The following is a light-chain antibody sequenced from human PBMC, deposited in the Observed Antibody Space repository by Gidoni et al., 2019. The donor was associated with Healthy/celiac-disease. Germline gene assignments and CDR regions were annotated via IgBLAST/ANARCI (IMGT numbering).Light chain of an antibody. CDR2: DDS. J-gene: IGLJ2*01. Sequence: SYVRTQPPSVSGDPGKTARITCGGKNIGSKSVHWYQQKPGQAPVLVVYDDSDRPSGIPERFSGSNSGNTATLTISRVAAGDEADYYCQVWDSSSDHVVFGGGTKLTVL. V-gene: IGLV3-21*03. CDR3: QVWDSSSDHVV. CDR1: NIGSKS.